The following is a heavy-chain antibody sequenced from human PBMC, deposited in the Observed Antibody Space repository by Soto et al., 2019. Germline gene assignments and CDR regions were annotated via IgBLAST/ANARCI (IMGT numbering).Heavy chain of an antibody. CDR3: ARDFRPNDYGDYAEGYYMDV. J-gene: IGHJ6*03. V-gene: IGHV4-59*01. CDR1: GGSISSYY. D-gene: IGHD4-17*01. Sequence: SETLSLTCTVSGGSISSYYWSWIRQPPGKGLEWIGYIYYSGSTNYNPSLKSRVTISVDTSKNQFSLKLSSVTAADTAVYYCARDFRPNDYGDYAEGYYMDVWGKGTTVTVSS. CDR2: IYYSGST.